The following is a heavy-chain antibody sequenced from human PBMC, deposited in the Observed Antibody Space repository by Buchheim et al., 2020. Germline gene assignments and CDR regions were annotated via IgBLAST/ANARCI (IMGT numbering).Heavy chain of an antibody. J-gene: IGHJ4*02. CDR1: GFTISSYW. CDR3: VNYDYGGPFDY. V-gene: IGHV3-74*01. Sequence: EVQLVESGGGLVQPGGSLRLSCAASGFTISSYWRHWVRQVPGKGLVWVSRINSDGSSTSYADSVKGRCTISRDNAKNTLYLQMNSLRVEDTAVYYCVNYDYGGPFDYWGQGTL. D-gene: IGHD4-23*01. CDR2: INSDGSST.